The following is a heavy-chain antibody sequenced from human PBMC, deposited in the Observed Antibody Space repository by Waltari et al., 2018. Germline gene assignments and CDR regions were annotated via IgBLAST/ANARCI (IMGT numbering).Heavy chain of an antibody. D-gene: IGHD6-13*01. CDR3: ARPTAPGAAGTFDY. CDR2: IIPIFGTA. J-gene: IGHJ4*02. Sequence: QVQLVQSGAEVKKPGSSVKVSCKASGGTFRSYAISWVRQAPGQGLEWMGRIIPIFGTANYAQKFQGRVTSTADKSTSTAYMERSSLRSEDTAVYYCARPTAPGAAGTFDYWGQGTLVTVSS. V-gene: IGHV1-69*08. CDR1: GGTFRSYA.